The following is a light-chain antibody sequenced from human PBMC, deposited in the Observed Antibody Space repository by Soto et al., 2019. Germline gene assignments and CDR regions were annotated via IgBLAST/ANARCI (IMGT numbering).Light chain of an antibody. CDR3: AAWHNSLNGWV. J-gene: IGLJ3*02. V-gene: IGLV1-44*01. CDR2: SSN. Sequence: QSVLTQPPSASGTPGQRVTISCSGSRSNIGSNNVNWYQQLPGTAPKLLIYSSNQRPSGVPDRFSGSKSGTSASLAISGLQSEDEADYYCAAWHNSLNGWVFGGGTKLTVL. CDR1: RSNIGSNN.